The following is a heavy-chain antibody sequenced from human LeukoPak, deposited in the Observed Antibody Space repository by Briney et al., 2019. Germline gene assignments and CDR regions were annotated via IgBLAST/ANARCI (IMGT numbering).Heavy chain of an antibody. D-gene: IGHD7-27*01. Sequence: GGSLRLSCADSGFTFSNYGMNWVRQAPGKGLEWVSYITGSSSTIYYADSVKGRFTISRDNAKNSLYLQMNSLRAEDTAVYYCARTGDFDYWGQGALVTVSS. V-gene: IGHV3-48*01. J-gene: IGHJ4*02. CDR1: GFTFSNYG. CDR2: ITGSSSTI. CDR3: ARTGDFDY.